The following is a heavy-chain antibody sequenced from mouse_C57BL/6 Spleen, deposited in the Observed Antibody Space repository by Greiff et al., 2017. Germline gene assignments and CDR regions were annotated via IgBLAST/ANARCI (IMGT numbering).Heavy chain of an antibody. CDR2: IDPETGGT. CDR1: GYTFTDYE. V-gene: IGHV1-15*01. J-gene: IGHJ2*01. CDR3: TRFHYGYDGY. D-gene: IGHD2-2*01. Sequence: SGAELVRPGASVTLSCKASGYTFTDYEMHWVKQTPVHGLEWIGAIDPETGGTAYNQKFKGKAILTADKSSSTAYMELRSLTSEDSAVYYCTRFHYGYDGYWGQGTTLTVSS.